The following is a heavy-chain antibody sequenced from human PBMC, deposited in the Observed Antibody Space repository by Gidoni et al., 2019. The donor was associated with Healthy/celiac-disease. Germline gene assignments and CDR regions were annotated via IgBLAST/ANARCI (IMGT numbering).Heavy chain of an antibody. CDR2: IIPIFGTA. CDR3: AIPQTYYDFWSGGGGMDV. CDR1: GGFSSYA. J-gene: IGHJ6*02. D-gene: IGHD3-3*01. Sequence: QVQLVQSGAEVKKPGSSVKVSCKASGGFSSYAISWVRQAPGQGLEWMGGIIPIFGTANYAQKFQGRVTITADESTSTAYMELSSLRSEDTAVYYCAIPQTYYDFWSGGGGMDVWGQGTTVTVSS. V-gene: IGHV1-69*19.